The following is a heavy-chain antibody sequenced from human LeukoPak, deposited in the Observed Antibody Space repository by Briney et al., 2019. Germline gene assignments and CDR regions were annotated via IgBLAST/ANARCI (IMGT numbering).Heavy chain of an antibody. Sequence: GRSLRLSCAASGFTFSSYGMHWVRQAPGKGLEWVAVIWYDGSNKYYADSVKGRFTISRDNSKNTPYLQMNSLRAEDTAVYYCARDTSGSYGWDCFDYWGQGTLVTVSS. CDR3: ARDTSGSYGWDCFDY. V-gene: IGHV3-33*01. CDR2: IWYDGSNK. CDR1: GFTFSSYG. J-gene: IGHJ4*02. D-gene: IGHD1-26*01.